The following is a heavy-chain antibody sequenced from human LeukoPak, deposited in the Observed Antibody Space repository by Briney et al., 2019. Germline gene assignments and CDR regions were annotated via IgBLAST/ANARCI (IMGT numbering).Heavy chain of an antibody. CDR2: IYTSGST. CDR3: ARSNFESYYYDSSGSYAFDI. D-gene: IGHD3-22*01. CDR1: GGSISSGSYY. V-gene: IGHV4-61*02. Sequence: SQTLSLTCTVSGGSISSGSYYWRWIRQPAGKGLEWIGRIYTSGSTNYNPSLKSRVTISVDTSKNQFSLKLSSVTAADTAVYYCARSNFESYYYDSSGSYAFDIWGQGTMVTVSS. J-gene: IGHJ3*02.